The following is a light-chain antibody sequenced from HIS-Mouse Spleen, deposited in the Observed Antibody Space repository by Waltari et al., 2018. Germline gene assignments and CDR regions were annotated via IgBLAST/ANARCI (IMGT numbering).Light chain of an antibody. J-gene: IGLJ3*02. Sequence: QSALTQPASVSGSPGQSIIISCTGTSSDVGRYNLVSWYQQHPGKAPKLMIYEGRKRPSGVSNRFSGSKSGNTASLTISGLQAEDEADYYCCSYAGSSTYWVFGGGTKLTVL. V-gene: IGLV2-23*01. CDR3: CSYAGSSTYWV. CDR2: EGR. CDR1: SSDVGRYNL.